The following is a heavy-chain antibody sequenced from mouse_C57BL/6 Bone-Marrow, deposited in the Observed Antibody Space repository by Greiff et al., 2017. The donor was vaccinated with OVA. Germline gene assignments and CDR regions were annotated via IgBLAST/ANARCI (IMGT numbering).Heavy chain of an antibody. CDR1: GYTFTSYT. Sequence: VQLQQSGADLARPGASVKMSCKASGYTFTSYTMHWVKQRHGQGLEWIGYINPSSGYTKYNQKFKDKATLTADKSSSTAYMQLSSLTTEDSAFYYCSGSSHMDYWGQGTAVTVSS. D-gene: IGHD1-1*01. J-gene: IGHJ4*01. V-gene: IGHV1-4*01. CDR3: SGSSHMDY. CDR2: INPSSGYT.